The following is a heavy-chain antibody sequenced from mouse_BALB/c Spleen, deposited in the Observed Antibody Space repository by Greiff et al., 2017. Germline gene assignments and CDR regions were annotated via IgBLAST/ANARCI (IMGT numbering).Heavy chain of an antibody. CDR3: TRARDYYGSSSPFAY. V-gene: IGHV5-6-4*01. J-gene: IGHJ3*01. Sequence: EVKVEESGGGLVKPGGSLKLSCAASGFTFSSYTMSWVRQTPEKRLEWVATISSGGSYTYYPDSVKGRFTISRDNAKNTLYLQMSSLKSEDTAMYYCTRARDYYGSSSPFAYWGQGTLVTVSA. CDR1: GFTFSSYT. CDR2: ISSGGSYT. D-gene: IGHD1-1*01.